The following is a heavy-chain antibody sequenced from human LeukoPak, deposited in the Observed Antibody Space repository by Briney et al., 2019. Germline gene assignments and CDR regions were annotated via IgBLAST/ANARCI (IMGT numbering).Heavy chain of an antibody. V-gene: IGHV4-30-2*01. D-gene: IGHD1-26*01. CDR1: GGSISSGGYS. CDR2: IYHSGST. J-gene: IGHJ5*02. CDR3: ARGYPIVGATPGVGWFDP. Sequence: SETLSLTCAVSGGSISSGGYSWSWIRQPPGKGLEWIGYIYHSGSTYYNPSLKSRVTISVDRSKNQFSLKLSSVTAADTAVYYCARGYPIVGATPGVGWFDPWGQGTLVTVSS.